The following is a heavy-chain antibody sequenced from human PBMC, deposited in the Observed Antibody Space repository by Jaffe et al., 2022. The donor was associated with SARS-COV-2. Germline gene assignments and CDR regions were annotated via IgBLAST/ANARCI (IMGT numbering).Heavy chain of an antibody. CDR1: GYSFTTYW. CDR2: IDPSDSYT. CDR3: ARSLVGATLDY. V-gene: IGHV5-10-1*03. D-gene: IGHD1-26*01. J-gene: IGHJ4*02. Sequence: EVQLVQSGAEVKKPGESLRISCKGSGYSFTTYWITWVRQMPGKGLEWMGRIDPSDSYTNYRPSFQGHVTISADKSISTAYLQWSSLKASDTAMYFCARSLVGATLDYWGQGTLVTVSS.